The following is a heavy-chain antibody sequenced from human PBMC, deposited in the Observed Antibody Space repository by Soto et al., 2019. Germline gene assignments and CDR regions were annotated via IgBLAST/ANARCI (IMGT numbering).Heavy chain of an antibody. CDR1: GFTFSTYG. J-gene: IGHJ5*01. Sequence: VGSLRLSCAASGFTFSTYGMQWVRHAPGKGLEWVAVTSRDGGLQYYADSVKGRFTISRDNSKNTLYLQMNGLKAEDTAVYYCAKEHNSNGYGACFDFWGQGSLVTVSS. V-gene: IGHV3-30*18. CDR2: TSRDGGLQ. CDR3: AKEHNSNGYGACFDF. D-gene: IGHD1-1*01.